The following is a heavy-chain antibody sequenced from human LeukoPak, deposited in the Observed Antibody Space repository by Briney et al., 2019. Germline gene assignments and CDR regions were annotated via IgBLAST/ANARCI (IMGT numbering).Heavy chain of an antibody. J-gene: IGHJ6*03. D-gene: IGHD1-26*01. CDR3: ARDGQDSGSYGYYYYYYMDV. CDR1: GYTFTGYY. CDR2: INPNSGGT. Sequence: GASVKVSCKASGYTFTGYYMRWVRQAPGQGLEWMGWINPNSGGTNYAQKFQGRVTMTRDTSISTAYMELSRLRSDDTAVYYCARDGQDSGSYGYYYYYYMDVWGKGTTVTVSS. V-gene: IGHV1-2*02.